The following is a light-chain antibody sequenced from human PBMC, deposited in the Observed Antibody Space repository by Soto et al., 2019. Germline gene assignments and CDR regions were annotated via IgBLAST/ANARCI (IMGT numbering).Light chain of an antibody. CDR1: QSIINW. CDR2: KAS. CDR3: QQYTTYYS. Sequence: DIQMTQSPSTLSASVGDRVTITCRASQSIINWLAWYQQRPGKAPELLIYKASRLQSGVPSRFSGSGSGTEFTLTITSLQPDDSATYYCQQYTTYYSFGQGTKLEL. V-gene: IGKV1-5*03. J-gene: IGKJ2*03.